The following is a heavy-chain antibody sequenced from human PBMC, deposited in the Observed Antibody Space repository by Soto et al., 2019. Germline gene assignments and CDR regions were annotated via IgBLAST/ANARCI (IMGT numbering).Heavy chain of an antibody. CDR3: ARDGLRHHYYYYMDV. CDR2: ISSSSSYI. CDR1: GFTFSSYS. J-gene: IGHJ6*03. V-gene: IGHV3-21*01. Sequence: GGSLRLSCAASGFTFSSYSMNWVRQAPGKGLEWVSSISSSSSYIYYADSVKGRFTISRDNAKNSLYLQMNSLRAEDTAVYYCARDGLRHHYYYYMDVWGKGTTVTVSS. D-gene: IGHD5-12*01.